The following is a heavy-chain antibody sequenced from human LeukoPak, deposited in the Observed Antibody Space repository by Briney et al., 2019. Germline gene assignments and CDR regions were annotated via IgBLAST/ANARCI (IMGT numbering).Heavy chain of an antibody. CDR2: IYHGGST. V-gene: IGHV4-38-2*02. CDR1: AYSISSGSY. Sequence: SETLSLTCTVSAYSISSGSYWGWIRQPPGMGLEWIGSIYHGGSTYDNPSLKSRVTISVDTSKNQFSLKLSSVTAADTAVYYCARGRPGYCSGGSCYYGYFDYWGQGTLVTVSS. D-gene: IGHD2-15*01. J-gene: IGHJ4*02. CDR3: ARGRPGYCSGGSCYYGYFDY.